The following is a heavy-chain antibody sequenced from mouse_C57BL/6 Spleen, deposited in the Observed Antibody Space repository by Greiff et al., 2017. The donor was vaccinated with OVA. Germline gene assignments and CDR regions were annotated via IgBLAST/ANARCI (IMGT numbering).Heavy chain of an antibody. CDR1: GFTFSDYG. Sequence: VQLQQSGGGLVKPGGSLKLSCAASGFTFSDYGMHWVRQAPEKGLEWVAYISSGSSTIYYADTVKGRFTISRDNAKNTLFLQMTSLRSEDTAMYYCARDGNAYAMDYWGQGTSVTVSS. D-gene: IGHD2-1*01. CDR2: ISSGSSTI. CDR3: ARDGNAYAMDY. V-gene: IGHV5-17*01. J-gene: IGHJ4*01.